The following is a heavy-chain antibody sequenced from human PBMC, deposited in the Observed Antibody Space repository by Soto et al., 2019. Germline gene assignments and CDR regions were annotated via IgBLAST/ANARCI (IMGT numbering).Heavy chain of an antibody. CDR2: ISYDGSNK. J-gene: IGHJ3*02. CDR3: ARALLEGVFDI. CDR1: GFTFSSYA. Sequence: QVQLVESGGGVVQPGRSLRLSCAASGFTFSSYAMHWVRQAPGKGLEWVAVISYDGSNKYYADSVKGRFTTSRDNSKNTLYLQMNSLRAEDTAVYYCARALLEGVFDIWGQGTMVTVSS. D-gene: IGHD3-10*01. V-gene: IGHV3-30-3*01.